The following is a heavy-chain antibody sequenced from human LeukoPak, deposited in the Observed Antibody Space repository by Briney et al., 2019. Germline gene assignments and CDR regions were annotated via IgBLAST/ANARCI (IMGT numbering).Heavy chain of an antibody. J-gene: IGHJ5*02. D-gene: IGHD6-13*01. Sequence: ASVKVSCTASGYTFTSYDINWVRQATGQGLEWMGWMNPNSGNTGYAQKFQGRVTMTRNTSISTAYMELSSLRSEDTAVYYCARVKEGYSSRAPWFDPWGQGTLVTVSS. CDR2: MNPNSGNT. CDR3: ARVKEGYSSRAPWFDP. CDR1: GYTFTSYD. V-gene: IGHV1-8*01.